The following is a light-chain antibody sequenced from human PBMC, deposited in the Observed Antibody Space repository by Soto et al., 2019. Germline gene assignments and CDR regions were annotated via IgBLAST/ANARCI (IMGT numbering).Light chain of an antibody. Sequence: DIQMTQSPSSLSASVGDRVTITCRASQDIRSDLAWYQQKAGKAPKRLIYTASSLQSGVPSRFSGSGSGTEFTLTISSLQPDDFATYYCLQHNSYPRTFGQGTKVEIK. CDR2: TAS. V-gene: IGKV1-17*01. CDR3: LQHNSYPRT. CDR1: QDIRSD. J-gene: IGKJ1*01.